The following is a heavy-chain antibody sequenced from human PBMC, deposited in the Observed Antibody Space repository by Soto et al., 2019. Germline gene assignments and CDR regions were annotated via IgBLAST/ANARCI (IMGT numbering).Heavy chain of an antibody. Sequence: SQTLSLTCAISGDSVSTNSATWDWIRQSPSRGLEWLGRTYYRSKWYNDYAVSVKSRITINPDTSKNQFSLQLNSVTPEDTAVYYCAREGRYPEYFQHWGQGTLVTVSS. CDR1: GDSVSTNSAT. CDR2: TYYRSKWYN. D-gene: IGHD2-2*01. CDR3: AREGRYPEYFQH. V-gene: IGHV6-1*01. J-gene: IGHJ1*01.